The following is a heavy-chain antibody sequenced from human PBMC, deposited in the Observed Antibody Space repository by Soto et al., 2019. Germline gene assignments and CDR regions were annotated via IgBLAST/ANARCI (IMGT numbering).Heavy chain of an antibody. V-gene: IGHV3-30*18. CDR1: GFCFTTYV. J-gene: IGHJ3*02. Sequence: GGSLTLSWAPAGFCFTTYVVRWVSQAHGKWLELAAVKSHDRSYKNYGDTVKGRFNTSRNTSKNAVYREMNSQTPEDSAVYYCAKWFLAIVGTTLPRDAFNIWGQGTMVTVSS. CDR3: AKWFLAIVGTTLPRDAFNI. CDR2: KSHDRSYK. D-gene: IGHD1-26*01.